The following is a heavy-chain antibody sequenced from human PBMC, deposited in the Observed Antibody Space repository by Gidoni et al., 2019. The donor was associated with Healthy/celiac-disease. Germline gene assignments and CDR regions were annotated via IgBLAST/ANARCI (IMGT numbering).Heavy chain of an antibody. D-gene: IGHD3-10*01. CDR1: SSYG. CDR2: IWYDGSNK. V-gene: IGHV3-33*01. CDR3: ARDRITMVRGAAPGGMDV. J-gene: IGHJ6*02. Sequence: SSYGMHWVRQAPGKGLEWVAVIWYDGSNKYYADSVKGRFTISRDNSKNTLYLQMNSLRAEDTAVYYCARDRITMVRGAAPGGMDVWGQGTTVTVSS.